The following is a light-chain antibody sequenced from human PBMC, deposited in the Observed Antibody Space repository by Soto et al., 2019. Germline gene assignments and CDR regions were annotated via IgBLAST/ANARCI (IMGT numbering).Light chain of an antibody. J-gene: IGLJ2*01. CDR1: SNDVGGYNL. CDR3: CSFAGGATFV. CDR2: EGN. Sequence: QSVLTQPASVSGSPGQSITISCTGTSNDVGGYNLVSWYQQHPGKVPKLIIYEGNKRHSGVSDRFSGSKSGNTASLTISALQAEDEADYSCCSFAGGATFVFGGGTKLTVL. V-gene: IGLV2-23*03.